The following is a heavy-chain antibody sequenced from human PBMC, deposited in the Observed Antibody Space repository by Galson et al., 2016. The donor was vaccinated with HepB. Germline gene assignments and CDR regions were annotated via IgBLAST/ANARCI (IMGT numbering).Heavy chain of an antibody. CDR1: GFTFSTFW. J-gene: IGHJ4*02. CDR3: ARYNWKYAPCDN. D-gene: IGHD1-7*01. Sequence: SLRLSCAASGFTFSTFWMSWVRQAPGKGLEWVANIKQDGSEIFYMDSVKGRFTITRDNAKNSLYLQMNSLRAEDTAVYYCARYNWKYAPCDNWGQGTLVTVSS. V-gene: IGHV3-7*01. CDR2: IKQDGSEI.